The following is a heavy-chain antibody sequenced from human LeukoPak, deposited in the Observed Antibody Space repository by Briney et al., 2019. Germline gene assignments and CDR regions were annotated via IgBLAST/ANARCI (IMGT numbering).Heavy chain of an antibody. CDR2: IYAGDSDT. V-gene: IGHV5-51*01. CDR3: ARSSDSSGYYDYFDY. Sequence: GESLNISCKCSGYIFTSYWIGGVRQMPGKGLEWIAIIYAGDSDTRYSPSFQGQVTISADKSISAAYLEWSSLKASDTAIYYCARSSDSSGYYDYFDYWGQGTLVTVSS. CDR1: GYIFTSYW. J-gene: IGHJ4*02. D-gene: IGHD3-22*01.